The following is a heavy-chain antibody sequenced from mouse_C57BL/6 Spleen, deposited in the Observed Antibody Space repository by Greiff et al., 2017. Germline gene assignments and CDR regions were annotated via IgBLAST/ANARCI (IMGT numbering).Heavy chain of an antibody. D-gene: IGHD5-1*01. V-gene: IGHV1-18*01. CDR3: ARGKVLPFAY. CDR2: INPNNGGT. CDR1: GYTFTDYN. Sequence: VQLKESGPELVKPGASVKIPCKASGYTFTDYNMDWVKQSHGKSLEWIGDINPNNGGTIYNQKFKGKATLTVDKSSSTAYMELRSLTSEDTAVYYCARGKVLPFAYWGQGTLVTVSA. J-gene: IGHJ3*01.